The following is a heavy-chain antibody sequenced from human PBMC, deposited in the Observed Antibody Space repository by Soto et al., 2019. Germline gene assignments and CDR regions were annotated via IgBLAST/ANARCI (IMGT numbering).Heavy chain of an antibody. CDR1: GFTFSDYY. J-gene: IGHJ3*02. V-gene: IGHV3-11*05. CDR3: ARERMYDYGDYVRAFDI. Sequence: GGSLRLSCAASGFTFSDYYMSWIRQAPGKGLEWVSYISSSSSYTNYADSVKGRFTISRDNAKNSLYLQMNSLRAEDTAVYYCARERMYDYGDYVRAFDISGQGTMVTVSS. D-gene: IGHD4-17*01. CDR2: ISSSSSYT.